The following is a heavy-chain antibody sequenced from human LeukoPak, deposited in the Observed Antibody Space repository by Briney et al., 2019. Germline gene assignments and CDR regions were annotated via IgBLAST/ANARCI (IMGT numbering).Heavy chain of an antibody. J-gene: IGHJ4*02. D-gene: IGHD2-8*02. CDR3: ATYRQVLLPFES. CDR1: GFTFSSYA. CDR2: ISYDGSNK. Sequence: PGGSLRLSCAASGFTFSSYAMHWVRQAPGKGLEWVAVISYDGSNKYYADSVKGRFTISRDNSKNTLYLQMNRLRAEDTAIYYCATYRQVLLPFESWGQGTLVTVSS. V-gene: IGHV3-30*04.